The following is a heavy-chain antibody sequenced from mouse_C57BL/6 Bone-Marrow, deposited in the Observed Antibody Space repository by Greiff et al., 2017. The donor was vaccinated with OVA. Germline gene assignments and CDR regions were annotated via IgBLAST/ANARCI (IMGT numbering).Heavy chain of an antibody. CDR1: GFTFSSYA. J-gene: IGHJ2*01. CDR2: ISSGGDYI. D-gene: IGHD2-2*01. Sequence: EVHLVESGEGLVKPGGSLKLSCAASGFTFSSYAMSWVRQTPEKRLEWVAYISSGGDYIYYADTVKGRFTISRDNARNTLYLQMSSLKSEDTAMYYCTRDLGYDDGYYFDYWGQGTTLTVSS. CDR3: TRDLGYDDGYYFDY. V-gene: IGHV5-9-1*02.